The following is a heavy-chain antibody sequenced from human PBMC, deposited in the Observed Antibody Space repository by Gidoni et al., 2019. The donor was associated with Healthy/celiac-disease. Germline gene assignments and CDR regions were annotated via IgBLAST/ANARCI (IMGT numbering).Heavy chain of an antibody. Sequence: EVQLVQSGAELKNPGESLRFSCKGSGYSFTSDWISWVGQMLGKGLEWMGRIDPSDSYTNYSPSFQGHVTISADKSISTAYLQWSSLKASDTAMYYCARHRWDSYYGMDVWGQGTTVTVSS. CDR2: IDPSDSYT. J-gene: IGHJ6*02. D-gene: IGHD3-16*02. V-gene: IGHV5-10-1*01. CDR1: GYSFTSDW. CDR3: ARHRWDSYYGMDV.